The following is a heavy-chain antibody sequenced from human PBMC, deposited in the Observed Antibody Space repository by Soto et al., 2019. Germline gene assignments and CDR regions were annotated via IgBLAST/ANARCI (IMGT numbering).Heavy chain of an antibody. CDR3: ASSDMGGDGALDV. D-gene: IGHD3-16*01. J-gene: IGHJ3*01. CDR1: GYTFTNYY. Sequence: QVQLMQSGAEVKQPGASVKVSCKASGYTFTNYYMHWVRQVPGQGLEWMGIINPSGGGPAHAQNFRGRLTTTSDTSTTTIYMELNSLRSEATAVYFCASSDMGGDGALDVWGQGTMVTVSS. CDR2: INPSGGGP. V-gene: IGHV1-46*03.